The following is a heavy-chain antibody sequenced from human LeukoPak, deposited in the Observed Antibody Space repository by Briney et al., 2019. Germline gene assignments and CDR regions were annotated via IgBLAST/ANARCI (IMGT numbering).Heavy chain of an antibody. CDR1: GYSFTSYW. CDR3: ARVGMGIAAAGTGYYFDY. Sequence: GESLKISCKASGYSFTSYWIGWVRQMPGKGLEWMGIIYPGDSDTRYSPSFQGQVTISADKSISAAYLQWSSLKASDTAMYYCARVGMGIAAAGTGYYFDYWGQGTLVTVSS. CDR2: IYPGDSDT. D-gene: IGHD6-13*01. J-gene: IGHJ4*02. V-gene: IGHV5-51*01.